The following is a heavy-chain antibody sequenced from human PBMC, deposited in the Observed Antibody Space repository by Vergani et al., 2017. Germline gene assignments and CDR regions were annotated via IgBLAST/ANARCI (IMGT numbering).Heavy chain of an antibody. Sequence: QVQLVQSGAEVKKPGASVKVSCKASGYTFTNYYMHWVRQAPGQGLEWMGVIDPSGGSTSYAQRFQGRVTMPRDTSTSTVYIELSSLRSEDTAVYYCARGYYGGNVFDYWGQGTLVTVSS. CDR3: ARGYYGGNVFDY. V-gene: IGHV1-46*01. CDR2: IDPSGGST. J-gene: IGHJ4*02. D-gene: IGHD4-23*01. CDR1: GYTFTNYY.